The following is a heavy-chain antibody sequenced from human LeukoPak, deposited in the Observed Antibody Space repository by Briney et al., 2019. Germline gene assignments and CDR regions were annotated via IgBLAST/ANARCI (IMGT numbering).Heavy chain of an antibody. Sequence: ASVKVSCKASGYTFTGYYVHWVRQAPGQGLEWMGRINPNSGGTNFAQKFQGRVTMTRDTSISTAYMELSSLKSDDTAVYYCARDGSAVAGTAAYWGQGTLVTVSS. CDR3: ARDGSAVAGTAAY. D-gene: IGHD6-19*01. CDR2: INPNSGGT. J-gene: IGHJ4*02. V-gene: IGHV1-2*06. CDR1: GYTFTGYY.